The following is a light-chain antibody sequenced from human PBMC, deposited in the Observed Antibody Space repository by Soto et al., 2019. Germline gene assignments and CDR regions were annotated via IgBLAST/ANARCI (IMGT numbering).Light chain of an antibody. CDR2: EVT. CDR1: SSDVGAYNY. J-gene: IGLJ7*01. V-gene: IGLV2-14*01. Sequence: QSALTQPASVSGSPGQSITISCTGTSSDVGAYNYVSWYQHHPGKAPKVMVYEVTKRPSGVSNRFSGSKSGDTASLIISGLQAEDEADYYCRSYTSSRTLVFGGGTQLTVL. CDR3: RSYTSSRTLV.